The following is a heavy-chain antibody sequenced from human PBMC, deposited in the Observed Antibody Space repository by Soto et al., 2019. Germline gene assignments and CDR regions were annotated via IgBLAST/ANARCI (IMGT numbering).Heavy chain of an antibody. CDR3: ARQIYDSDTGPNFQYYFDS. CDR1: GYSFAGYW. Sequence: PGESLKISCKGSGYSFAGYWSTWVRQKPGKGLERMGRIDPSDSQTYYSPSFRGHVTISVTKSITTVFLQWSSLRASDTAMYYCARQIYDSDTGPNFQYYFDSWGQGTPVTVSS. V-gene: IGHV5-10-1*01. D-gene: IGHD3-22*01. CDR2: IDPSDSQT. J-gene: IGHJ4*02.